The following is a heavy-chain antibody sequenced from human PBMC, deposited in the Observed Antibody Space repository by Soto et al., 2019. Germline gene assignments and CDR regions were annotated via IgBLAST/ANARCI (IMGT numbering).Heavy chain of an antibody. CDR3: ETRSFFSPQSGP. Sequence: PGASLKSSWKALVYSFCTCLIGSVRQKPGKGLEWMGVIYPGDSRTRYNPSFQGQVTISADQSITTAYLPWASLTASDSAMHSCETRSFFSPQSGPWRPGTLLTVSS. J-gene: IGHJ5*02. CDR2: IYPGDSRT. D-gene: IGHD1-26*01. CDR1: VYSFCTCL. V-gene: IGHV5-51*01.